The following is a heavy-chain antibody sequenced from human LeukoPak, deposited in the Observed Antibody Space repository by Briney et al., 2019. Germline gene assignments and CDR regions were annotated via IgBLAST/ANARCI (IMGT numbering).Heavy chain of an antibody. CDR2: IYYSGST. V-gene: IGHV4-59*01. J-gene: IGHJ3*02. D-gene: IGHD6-13*01. CDR3: ARITPAAGAFDI. Sequence: SETLSLTCTVSGGSITGNYYWSWIRQPPGQGLEWIGYIYYSGSTNYNPSLKSRVTISVDTSKNQFSLKLSSVTAADTAVYYCARITPAAGAFDIWGQGTMVTVSS. CDR1: GGSITGNYY.